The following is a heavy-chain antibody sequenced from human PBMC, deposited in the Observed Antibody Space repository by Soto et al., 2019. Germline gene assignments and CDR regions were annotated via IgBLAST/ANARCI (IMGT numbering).Heavy chain of an antibody. Sequence: QVQLVQSGAEVKQPGSSVKVSCKASGGTFSSYAISWVRQAPGQGLEWMGGIIPIFGTANYAQKFQGRVTITAAESPSTPSMELSGLRSECTAVYYCARRATVTKMPGWFDAWGQGTLVTVSS. CDR1: GGTFSSYA. J-gene: IGHJ5*02. D-gene: IGHD4-17*01. CDR3: ARRATVTKMPGWFDA. CDR2: IIPIFGTA. V-gene: IGHV1-69*12.